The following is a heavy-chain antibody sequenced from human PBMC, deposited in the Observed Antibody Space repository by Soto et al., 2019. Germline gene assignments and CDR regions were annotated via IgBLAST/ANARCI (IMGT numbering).Heavy chain of an antibody. CDR3: AKGGSEDYYYGSGTLYYFDY. V-gene: IGHV3-23*01. CDR1: GFTFSSYA. D-gene: IGHD3-10*01. CDR2: ISGSGGST. Sequence: PGGSLRLSCAASGFTFSSYAMSWVRQAPGKGLEWVSAISGSGGSTYYADSVKGRFTISRDNSKNTLYLQMNSLRAEDTAVYYCAKGGSEDYYYGSGTLYYFDYWGQGTLVTVSS. J-gene: IGHJ4*02.